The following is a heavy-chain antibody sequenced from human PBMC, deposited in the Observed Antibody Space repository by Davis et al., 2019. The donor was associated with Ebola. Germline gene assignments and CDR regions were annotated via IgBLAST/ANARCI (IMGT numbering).Heavy chain of an antibody. J-gene: IGHJ5*02. CDR1: GGSINNYF. CDR2: INYSGHT. CDR3: ARLASLNWFDP. Sequence: SETLSLTCTVSGGSINNYFWSWIRQPPGKGLEWIGSINYSGHTYFHPSLESRVTISVDTSKNQFSLKLSSVTAADTAVYYCARLASLNWFDPWGQGTLVTVSS. D-gene: IGHD3-3*02. V-gene: IGHV4-59*01.